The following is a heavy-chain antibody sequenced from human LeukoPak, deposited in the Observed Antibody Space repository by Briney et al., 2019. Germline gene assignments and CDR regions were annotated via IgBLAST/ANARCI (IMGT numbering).Heavy chain of an antibody. V-gene: IGHV3-23*01. J-gene: IGHJ2*01. D-gene: IGHD3-22*01. CDR3: AKDSSPYYYDSSGYYPYWYFDL. CDR2: ISGSGDST. CDR1: GFTFSSYA. Sequence: GGSLRLSCAASGFTFSSYAMSWVRQAPGKGLEWVSAISGSGDSTYYADSVKGRFTISRDNSKNTLYLQMNSLRAEDTAVYYCAKDSSPYYYDSSGYYPYWYFDLWGRGTLVTVSS.